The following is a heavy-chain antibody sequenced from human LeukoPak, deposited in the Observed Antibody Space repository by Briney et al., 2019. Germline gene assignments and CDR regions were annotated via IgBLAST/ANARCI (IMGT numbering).Heavy chain of an antibody. CDR2: IYYSGST. J-gene: IGHJ5*02. CDR3: ARVATVTTRAPYNWFDP. Sequence: SETLSLTCTVSGGSISSYYWSWIRQPPGKGLEWIGYIYYSGSTNYNPSLKSRVTISVDTSKNQFSLKLSSVTAADTAVYYCARVATVTTRAPYNWFDPGAREPWSPSPQ. CDR1: GGSISSYY. D-gene: IGHD4-17*01. V-gene: IGHV4-59*01.